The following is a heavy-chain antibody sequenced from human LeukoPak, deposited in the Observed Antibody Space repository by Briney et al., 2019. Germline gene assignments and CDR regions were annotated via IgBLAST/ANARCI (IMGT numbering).Heavy chain of an antibody. CDR2: ISSSSSYI. CDR3: ARAPESPYYDFWSGYRSFDY. Sequence: SGGSLRLSCAASGSTFSSYSMNWVRQAPGKGLEWVSSISSSSSYIYYADSVKGRFTISRDNAKNSLYLQMNSLRAEDTAVYYCARAPESPYYDFWSGYRSFDYWGQGTLVTVSS. V-gene: IGHV3-21*01. J-gene: IGHJ4*02. CDR1: GSTFSSYS. D-gene: IGHD3-3*01.